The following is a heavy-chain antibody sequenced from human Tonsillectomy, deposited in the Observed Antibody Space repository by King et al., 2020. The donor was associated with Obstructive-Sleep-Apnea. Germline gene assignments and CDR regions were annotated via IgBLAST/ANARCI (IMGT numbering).Heavy chain of an antibody. CDR1: GFTFTNYG. Sequence: VQLAESGGGVVQPGRSLRLSCAASGFTFTNYGMHWVRQAPGKGLEWVAVISFDGDNKFYTDSVQGRFIISRDNSKNTLYLQMNSLRVEDTAMYFCAKYENSGGSAGYPLDYWGQGILVTVSS. D-gene: IGHD3-22*01. CDR3: AKYENSGGSAGYPLDY. CDR2: ISFDGDNK. V-gene: IGHV3-30*18. J-gene: IGHJ4*02.